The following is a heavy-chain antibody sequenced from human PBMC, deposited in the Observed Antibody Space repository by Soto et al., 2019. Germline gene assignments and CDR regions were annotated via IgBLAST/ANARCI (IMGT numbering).Heavy chain of an antibody. V-gene: IGHV3-9*01. CDR2: ISWNGDAT. J-gene: IGHJ4*02. CDR3: ANLPLYGSGFDC. D-gene: IGHD3-10*01. CDR1: GFTFDDYA. Sequence: EVQLVESGGALVQPGGSLRLSCTASGFTFDDYAIHWVRQAPGKGLEWISGISWNGDATGYADSVKGRFTISRDNGKNSLYLQMNSLRTEDTAMYFCANLPLYGSGFDCWGQGTLVT.